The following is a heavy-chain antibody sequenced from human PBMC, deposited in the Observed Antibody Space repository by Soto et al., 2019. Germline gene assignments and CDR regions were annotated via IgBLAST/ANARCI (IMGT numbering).Heavy chain of an antibody. J-gene: IGHJ4*02. V-gene: IGHV4-59*01. CDR1: GGSISSYY. Sequence: SETLSLTCTVSGGSISSYYWSWIRQPPGKGLEWIGYIYYSGSTNYNPSLKSRVTISVDTSKNQFSLKLSSVTAADTAVYYCARLVEYYYGSGSYYYFDYWGQGTLVTVSS. CDR2: IYYSGST. D-gene: IGHD3-10*01. CDR3: ARLVEYYYGSGSYYYFDY.